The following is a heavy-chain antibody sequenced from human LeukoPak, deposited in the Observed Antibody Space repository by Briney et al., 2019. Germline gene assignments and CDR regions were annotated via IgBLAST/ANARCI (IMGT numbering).Heavy chain of an antibody. CDR1: GGSISSYY. V-gene: IGHV4-59*01. D-gene: IGHD5-12*01. CDR2: IYYSGST. Sequence: SGTLSLTCTVSGGSISSYYWSWIRQPPGKGLEWIGYIYYSGSTNYNPSLKSRVTISVDTSKNQFSLKLSSVTAADTAVYYCARGTYAGYSGYLNWFDPWCQGTLVTVSS. CDR3: ARGTYAGYSGYLNWFDP. J-gene: IGHJ5*02.